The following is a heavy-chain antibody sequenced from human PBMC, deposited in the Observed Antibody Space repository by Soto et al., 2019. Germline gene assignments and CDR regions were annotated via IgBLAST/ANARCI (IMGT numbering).Heavy chain of an antibody. D-gene: IGHD4-17*01. CDR2: MNPNSFGT. Sequence: ASVKVSCKASGYTFTGYYMHWVRQAPVQVLELIVWMNPNSFGTNYAQKFQGWFTITRYRSIIASYMELIMLISDDTSVYYCSTVGYGGNLAPTSDYWGQGTMVTVSS. J-gene: IGHJ4*02. CDR1: GYTFTGYY. CDR3: STVGYGGNLAPTSDY. V-gene: IGHV1-2*04.